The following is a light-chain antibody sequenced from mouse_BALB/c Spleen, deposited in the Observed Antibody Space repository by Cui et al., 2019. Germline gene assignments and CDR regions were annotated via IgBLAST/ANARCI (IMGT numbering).Light chain of an antibody. CDR3: HQWSSYPWT. Sequence: QIVLTQSPAIMSASLGEDITLTCSASSGVSYSHWYQQKSGTAPKLLIYSTSNLASGVPSRFSGSESGTCYSLTISSVEAEYAADYYCHQWSSYPWTFGGGTKLEIK. CDR2: STS. V-gene: IGKV4-80*01. CDR1: SGVSY. J-gene: IGKJ1*01.